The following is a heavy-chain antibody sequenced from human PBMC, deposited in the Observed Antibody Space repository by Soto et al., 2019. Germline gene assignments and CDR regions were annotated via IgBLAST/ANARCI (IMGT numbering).Heavy chain of an antibody. CDR3: ARGQEGVVATH. D-gene: IGHD5-12*01. CDR1: GGSLSGYY. CDR2: IKDGGYT. V-gene: IGHV4-34*01. J-gene: IGHJ4*02. Sequence: QVQLQQWGAGLLKPSETLSLNCAVNGGSLSGYYWSWIRQPPGKGLEWIGEIKDGGYTNYSPSLKSRATXSXXTSNNQFSLRLNSVTAADTGVYYCARGQEGVVATHWDQGALVTVSS.